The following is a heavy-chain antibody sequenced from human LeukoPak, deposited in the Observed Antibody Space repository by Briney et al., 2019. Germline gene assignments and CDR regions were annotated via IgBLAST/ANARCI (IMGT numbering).Heavy chain of an antibody. D-gene: IGHD3-16*01. J-gene: IGHJ4*02. V-gene: IGHV4-31*11. CDR1: GGSISSGYFY. CDR3: AREFYEYVWGNQFDY. CDR2: IYYSGIT. Sequence: PSETLSLTCAVSGGSISSGYFYWIWIRQHPGKGLEWIGYIYYSGITYYNPSLKSRVTILVDTSKNQFSLKLSSVTAADTAVYYCAREFYEYVWGNQFDYWAQRPLVTVSS.